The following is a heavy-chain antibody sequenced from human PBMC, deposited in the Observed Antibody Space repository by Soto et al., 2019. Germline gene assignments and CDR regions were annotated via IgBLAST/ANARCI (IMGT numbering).Heavy chain of an antibody. J-gene: IGHJ5*02. CDR1: GGSVSSGGYS. CDR3: AREKTARFDP. Sequence: SETLSLTCAVFGGSVSSGGYSWSWIRQPPGKGLEWIGYIYDSGDTNYNPSLRSRVTISLDRSKNQFSLKMHSVTAADTAVYYCAREKTARFDPWGQGTLVTVSS. CDR2: IYDSGDT. V-gene: IGHV4-30-2*01. D-gene: IGHD5-18*01.